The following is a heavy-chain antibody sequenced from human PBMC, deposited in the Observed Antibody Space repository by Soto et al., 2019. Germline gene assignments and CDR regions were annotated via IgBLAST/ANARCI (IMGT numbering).Heavy chain of an antibody. D-gene: IGHD2-2*01. Sequence: PGGSLRLSCAASGFTFSNAWMSWVRQAPGKGLEWVGRIKSKTDGGTTDYAAPVKGRFTISRDDSKNTLYLQMNSLKTEDTAVYYCTTVWSDCSSTSCYLFDYWGQGTLVTVSS. CDR3: TTVWSDCSSTSCYLFDY. J-gene: IGHJ4*02. CDR2: IKSKTDGGTT. CDR1: GFTFSNAW. V-gene: IGHV3-15*01.